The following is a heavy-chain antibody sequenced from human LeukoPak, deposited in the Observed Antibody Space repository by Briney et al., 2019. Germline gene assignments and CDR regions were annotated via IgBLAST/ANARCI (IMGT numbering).Heavy chain of an antibody. J-gene: IGHJ4*02. CDR1: GGSISSYY. V-gene: IGHV4-59*01. D-gene: IGHD3-10*01. CDR3: AREAPMVRGVILDY. CDR2: IYYSGST. Sequence: PSETLSLTCTVSGGSISSYYWSWIRQPPGKGLEWIGYIYYSGSTNYNPSLKSRVTISVDTSKNQFSLKLSSVTAADTAVYYCAREAPMVRGVILDYWGQGTLVTVSS.